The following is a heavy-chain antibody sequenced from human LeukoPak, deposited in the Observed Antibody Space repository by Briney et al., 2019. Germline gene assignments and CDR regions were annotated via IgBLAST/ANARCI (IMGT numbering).Heavy chain of an antibody. CDR3: ARDCSSTSCRFFD. D-gene: IGHD2-2*01. J-gene: IGHJ4*02. V-gene: IGHV3-21*01. CDR1: GFTFSSHS. CDR2: ISSSSSYI. Sequence: GGSLRLSCAASGFTFSSHSMNWVRQAPGKGLEWVSSISSSSSYIYYADSVKGRFTISRDNAKNSLYLQMNSLRAEDTAVYYCARDCSSTSCRFFDWGQGTLVTVSS.